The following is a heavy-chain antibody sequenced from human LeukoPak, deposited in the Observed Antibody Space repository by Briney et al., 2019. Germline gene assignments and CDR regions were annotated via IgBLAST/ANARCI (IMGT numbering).Heavy chain of an antibody. CDR1: TFTFSSFG. CDR2: ISHDGNDK. V-gene: IGHV3-30*03. D-gene: IGHD3-22*01. Sequence: GSLRLSCAASTFTFSSFGMHWVRQAPGKGMEWVTGISHDGNDKYYADSVKGRFTISRDNSKNTLYLQMNSLRAEDTAVYYCARDPPYYYDSSGYYEAWGQGTLVTVSS. J-gene: IGHJ4*02. CDR3: ARDPPYYYDSSGYYEA.